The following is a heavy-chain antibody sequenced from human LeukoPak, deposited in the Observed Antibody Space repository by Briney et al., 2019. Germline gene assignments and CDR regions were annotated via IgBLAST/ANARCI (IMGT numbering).Heavy chain of an antibody. D-gene: IGHD6-19*01. CDR3: ARSHYSRGWEYFDY. CDR2: INPSGGST. J-gene: IGHJ4*02. V-gene: IGHV1-46*01. CDR1: GYTFTSYY. Sequence: GASVKVSCKASGYTFTSYYVHWVRQAPGEGLEWVGIINPSGGSTIYAQKFQGRVTMTWDMSTSTVYMELSSLRSEDTAVYYCARSHYSRGWEYFDYWGQGTLVTVSS.